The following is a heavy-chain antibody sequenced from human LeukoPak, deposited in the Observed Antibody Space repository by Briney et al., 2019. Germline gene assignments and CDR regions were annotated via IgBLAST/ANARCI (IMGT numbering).Heavy chain of an antibody. CDR3: AKASFYYDFWSGPFAS. Sequence: ETLSLTCTVSGGSISSYYWSWIRQPPGKGLEWVAAISRRADSTYYADSVKGRLTISRDNAKSSLFLQMNSLRAEDTAVYYCAKASFYYDFWSGPFASWGQGSLVVVSS. J-gene: IGHJ4*02. CDR1: GGSISSYY. D-gene: IGHD3-3*01. CDR2: ISRRADST. V-gene: IGHV3-23*01.